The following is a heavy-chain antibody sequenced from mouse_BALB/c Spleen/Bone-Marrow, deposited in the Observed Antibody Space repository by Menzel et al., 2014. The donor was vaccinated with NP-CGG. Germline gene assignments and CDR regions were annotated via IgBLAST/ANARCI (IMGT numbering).Heavy chain of an antibody. CDR2: INSNNGGT. CDR1: GYTFTNYF. V-gene: IGHV1S81*02. J-gene: IGHJ3*01. Sequence: QVQLKESGAELVKPGASVKLSCKASGYTFTNYFMYWVKQRPGQGLEWIGEINSNNGGTNFNENFKSKATLTLDKSSSTAYMQLSSLTSEDSAVYYCTRSGPGFAYWGHGTLVTVSA. CDR3: TRSGPGFAY.